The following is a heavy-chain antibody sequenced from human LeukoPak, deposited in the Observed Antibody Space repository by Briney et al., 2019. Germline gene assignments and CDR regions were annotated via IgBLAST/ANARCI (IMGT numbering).Heavy chain of an antibody. CDR2: INPNSGGT. J-gene: IGHJ4*02. V-gene: IGHV1-2*02. CDR3: AGSRNGVVIPVLDY. D-gene: IGHD3-3*01. Sequence: ASVKVSCKASGYTFTSYGISWVRQAPGQGLEWMGWINPNSGGTNYAQKFQGRVTMTRDTSISTAYMELSRLRSDDTAVYYCAGSRNGVVIPVLDYWGQGTLVTVSS. CDR1: GYTFTSYG.